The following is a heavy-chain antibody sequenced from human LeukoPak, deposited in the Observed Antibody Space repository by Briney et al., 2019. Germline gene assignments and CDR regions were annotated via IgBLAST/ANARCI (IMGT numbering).Heavy chain of an antibody. Sequence: GGSLRLSCTASGFTFCDYALNWFRQAPGKGLEWVGFIRSKAYGGTTEYAASVKGRFIISRDDSKSIAYLQMNSLNTEDTAVYYCTSFYYFDSSGSPFDYWGQGTLVTVSS. CDR2: IRSKAYGGTT. CDR1: GFTFCDYA. J-gene: IGHJ4*02. CDR3: TSFYYFDSSGSPFDY. D-gene: IGHD3-22*01. V-gene: IGHV3-49*03.